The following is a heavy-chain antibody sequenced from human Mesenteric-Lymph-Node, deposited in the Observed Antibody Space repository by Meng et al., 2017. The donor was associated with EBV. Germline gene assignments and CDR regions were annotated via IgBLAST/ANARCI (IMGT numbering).Heavy chain of an antibody. CDR2: IYQSGSSA. CDR1: GFTFSSQA. CDR3: AKNSGLDY. J-gene: IGHJ4*02. Sequence: EGGRCESGGGLVQPGGSLRLSCAASGFTFSSQAMYWVRQAPGKGLEWVSGIYQSGSSAYYADSVKGRVTVSRDNSKNMLYLQMNSLRAEDTAIYYCAKNSGLDYWGQGTLVTVSS. V-gene: IGHV3-23*05.